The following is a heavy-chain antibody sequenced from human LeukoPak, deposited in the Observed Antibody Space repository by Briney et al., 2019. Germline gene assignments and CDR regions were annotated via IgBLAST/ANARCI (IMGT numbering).Heavy chain of an antibody. CDR1: GFTFGDYA. Sequence: GGSLRLSCTASGFTFGDYAMSWVRQAPGKGLEWVGFIRSKAYGGTTEYAASVKGRFTISRDDSNSIAYLQMNSLKTEDTAVYYCTRDPITDYGHYDRAFDIWGQGTMVPVSS. CDR2: IRSKAYGGTT. CDR3: TRDPITDYGHYDRAFDI. J-gene: IGHJ3*02. D-gene: IGHD4-17*01. V-gene: IGHV3-49*04.